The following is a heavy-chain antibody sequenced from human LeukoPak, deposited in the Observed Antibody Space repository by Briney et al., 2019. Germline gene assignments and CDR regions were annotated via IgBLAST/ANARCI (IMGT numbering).Heavy chain of an antibody. CDR1: GYIFNSYW. D-gene: IGHD3-10*01. CDR3: ARRTPNYNYDY. J-gene: IGHJ4*02. V-gene: IGHV5-51*01. Sequence: GESLKISCKGSGYIFNSYWIGWVRQMPGKGLEWMGIIYPGDSDTRYSPSFQGQVTISVDKSISTAYLQWSSLKASDTAMYYCARRTPNYNYDYWGQGTLVTVSS. CDR2: IYPGDSDT.